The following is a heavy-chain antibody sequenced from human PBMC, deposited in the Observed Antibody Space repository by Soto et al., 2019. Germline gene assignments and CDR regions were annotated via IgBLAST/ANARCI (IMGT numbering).Heavy chain of an antibody. D-gene: IGHD3-10*01. J-gene: IGHJ3*02. CDR1: GYSFTNYW. Sequence: EVQLVQSGAELKKPGESLKISCKGSGYSFTNYWIGWVRQMPGEGLEWMGLIYPGDSDTRYSPSFQGQVTISADKSIHTAYLQWSSLKAADTAMYYCARRITMARGVVPHAFDIWGQGTVVTVSS. CDR2: IYPGDSDT. V-gene: IGHV5-51*01. CDR3: ARRITMARGVVPHAFDI.